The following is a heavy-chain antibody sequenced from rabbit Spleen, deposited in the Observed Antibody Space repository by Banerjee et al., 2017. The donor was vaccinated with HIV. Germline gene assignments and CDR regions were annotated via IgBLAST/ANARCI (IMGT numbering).Heavy chain of an antibody. CDR1: GFDFSSYY. Sequence: QLKETGGGLVQPGGSLTLSCKASGFDFSSYYMSWVRQAPGKGLEWIGYFDPVFGGTYCACWVNGQIPVSSRNAQNALYLQLNSLPAADTGAYICVRSPPYAGNAGYGDVYLNLWGPGTLVTVS. D-gene: IGHD4-2*01. CDR2: FDPVFGGT. J-gene: IGHJ4*01. V-gene: IGHV1S7*01. CDR3: VRSPPYAGNAGYGDVYLNL.